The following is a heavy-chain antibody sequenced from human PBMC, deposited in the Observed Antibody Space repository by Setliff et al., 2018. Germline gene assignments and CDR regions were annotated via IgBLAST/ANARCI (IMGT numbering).Heavy chain of an antibody. V-gene: IGHV4-39*07. D-gene: IGHD1-26*01. CDR1: GGSITSSSYY. CDR2: INHSGNT. J-gene: IGHJ3*02. CDR3: ARVPPKDSGSFYWDAFDI. Sequence: SETLSLTCTVSGGSITSSSYYWGWVRQPPGKGLEWIGEINHSGNTNYNPSLKSRVTISVDTSKNQFSLKLTSVTAADTAVYYCARVPPKDSGSFYWDAFDIWGQGTMVTVSS.